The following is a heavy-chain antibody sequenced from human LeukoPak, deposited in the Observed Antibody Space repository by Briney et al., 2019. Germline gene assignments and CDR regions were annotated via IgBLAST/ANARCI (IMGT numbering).Heavy chain of an antibody. CDR3: ARGVDIVVVVARGLNWFDP. J-gene: IGHJ5*02. CDR1: GGSFSGYY. CDR2: INHSGST. V-gene: IGHV4-34*01. Sequence: SETLSLTCAVYGGSFSGYYWSWIRQPPGKGPEWIGEINHSGSTNYNPSLKSRVTISVDTSKNQFSLKLSSVTAADTAVYYCARGVDIVVVVARGLNWFDPWGQGTLVTVSS. D-gene: IGHD2-15*01.